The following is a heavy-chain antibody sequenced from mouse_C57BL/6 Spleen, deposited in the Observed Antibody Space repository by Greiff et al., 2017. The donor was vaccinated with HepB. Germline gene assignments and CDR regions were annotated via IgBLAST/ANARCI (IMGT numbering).Heavy chain of an antibody. Sequence: VQLQQSGAELVRPGASVKLSCKASGYTFTDYYINWVKQRPGQGLEWIARIYPGSGNTYYNEKFKGKATLTAEKSSSTAYMQLSSLTSEDSAVYFCARDIITTGGFAYWGQGTLVTVSA. CDR1: GYTFTDYY. CDR3: ARDIITTGGFAY. D-gene: IGHD1-1*01. V-gene: IGHV1-76*01. CDR2: IYPGSGNT. J-gene: IGHJ3*01.